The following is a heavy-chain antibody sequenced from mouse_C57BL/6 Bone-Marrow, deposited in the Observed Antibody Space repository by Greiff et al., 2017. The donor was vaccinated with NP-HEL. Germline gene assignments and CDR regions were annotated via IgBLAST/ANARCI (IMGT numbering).Heavy chain of an antibody. CDR3: TPGLLYAMDY. V-gene: IGHV14-4*01. Sequence: EVQLQQSGAELVRPGASVKLSCTASGFNIKDDYLHWVKQRPEQVLYCIGWIAPENGDTEYASKFQGKATITADTSSNTAYLQLSSLTSEDTAVYYCTPGLLYAMDYWGQGTSVTVSS. J-gene: IGHJ4*01. CDR2: IAPENGDT. CDR1: GFNIKDDY. D-gene: IGHD2-10*01.